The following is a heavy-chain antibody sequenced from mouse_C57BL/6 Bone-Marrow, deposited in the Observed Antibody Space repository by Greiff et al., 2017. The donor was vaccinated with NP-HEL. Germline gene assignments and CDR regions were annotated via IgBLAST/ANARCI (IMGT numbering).Heavy chain of an antibody. CDR3: AIITTVEGPRVDV. Sequence: QVQLKQPGAELVRPGTSVKLSCKASGYTFTSYWMHWVKQRPGQGLEWIGVIDPSDSYTNYNQKFKGKATLTVDTSSSTAYMQLSSLTSEDSAVYYCAIITTVEGPRVDVWGTGTTVTVSS. CDR2: IDPSDSYT. CDR1: GYTFTSYW. D-gene: IGHD1-1*01. V-gene: IGHV1-59*01. J-gene: IGHJ1*03.